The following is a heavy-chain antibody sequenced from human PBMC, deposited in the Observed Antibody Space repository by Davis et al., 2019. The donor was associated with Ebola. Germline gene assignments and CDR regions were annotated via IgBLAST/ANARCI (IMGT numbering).Heavy chain of an antibody. Sequence: GESLKISCAASGFTFGDYAMHCVRQAPGKGLECVSLISWDGRSTAYADSVRDRFSISRDNSRNFLYLQMNGLRAEDTALYYCTAYDSTFRNYWGQGTLVTVSS. D-gene: IGHD3-22*01. V-gene: IGHV3-43D*03. CDR1: GFTFGDYA. J-gene: IGHJ4*02. CDR2: ISWDGRST. CDR3: TAYDSTFRNY.